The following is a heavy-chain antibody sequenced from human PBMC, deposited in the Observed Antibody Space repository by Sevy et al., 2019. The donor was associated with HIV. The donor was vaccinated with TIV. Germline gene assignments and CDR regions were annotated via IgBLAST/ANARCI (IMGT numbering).Heavy chain of an antibody. CDR1: GGSFSGYY. J-gene: IGHJ3*02. CDR3: ARVEWAREGGAAAGTMFRAFDI. Sequence: SETLSLTCAVYGGSFSGYYWSWIRQPPGKGLEWIGEINHSGSTNYNPSLKSRVTISVDTSKNQFSLKLSSVTAADTAVYYCARVEWAREGGAAAGTMFRAFDIWGQGTMVTVSS. D-gene: IGHD6-13*01. CDR2: INHSGST. V-gene: IGHV4-34*01.